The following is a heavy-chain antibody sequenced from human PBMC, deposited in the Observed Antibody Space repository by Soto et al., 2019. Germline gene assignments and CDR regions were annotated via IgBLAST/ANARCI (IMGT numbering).Heavy chain of an antibody. Sequence: SETLSLTCTVSGGSISSYYWSWIRQPPGKGLEWIGYTYYSGSTNYNPSLKSRVTISVDTSKNQFSLKLSSVTAADTAVYYCARHVYYDSSGYPLGPWGQGTLVTVSS. V-gene: IGHV4-59*08. J-gene: IGHJ5*02. D-gene: IGHD3-22*01. CDR2: TYYSGST. CDR1: GGSISSYY. CDR3: ARHVYYDSSGYPLGP.